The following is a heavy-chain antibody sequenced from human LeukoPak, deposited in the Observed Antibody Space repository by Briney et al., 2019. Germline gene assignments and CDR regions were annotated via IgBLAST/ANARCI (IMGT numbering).Heavy chain of an antibody. Sequence: GGSLRLSCAASGFTFSSYGMHWVRRAPGKGLEWVAVISYDGSNKYYADSAKGRFTISRDNSKNTLYLQMNSLRAEDTAVYYCAKARIAVADYYYYGMDVWGKGTTVTVSS. CDR3: AKARIAVADYYYYGMDV. D-gene: IGHD6-19*01. CDR1: GFTFSSYG. CDR2: ISYDGSNK. V-gene: IGHV3-30*18. J-gene: IGHJ6*04.